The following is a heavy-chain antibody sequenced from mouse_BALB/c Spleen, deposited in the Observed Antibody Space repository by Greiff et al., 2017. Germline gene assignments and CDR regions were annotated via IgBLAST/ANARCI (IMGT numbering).Heavy chain of an antibody. V-gene: IGHV1-4*02. J-gene: IGHJ4*01. D-gene: IGHD2-12*01. CDR3: ARLRLYAMDY. CDR1: GYTFTSYT. CDR2: INPSSGYT. Sequence: QVQLQQSAAELARPGASVKMSCKAPGYTFTSYTMHWVKQRPGQGLEWIGYINPSSGYTEYNQKFKDKTTLTADKSSSTAYMQLSSLTSEDSAVYYCARLRLYAMDYWGQGTSVTVSS.